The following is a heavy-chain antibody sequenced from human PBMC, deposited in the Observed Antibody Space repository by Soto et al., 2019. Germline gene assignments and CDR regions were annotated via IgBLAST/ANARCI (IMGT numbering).Heavy chain of an antibody. CDR1: GYTFTSYG. V-gene: IGHV1-18*01. J-gene: IGHJ6*02. CDR3: AKGGSWNYVYGMDV. CDR2: ISAYNGNT. Sequence: GASVKVSCKASGYTFTSYGISWVRQAPGQGLEWVGWISAYNGNTNYAQKLQGRVTMTTDTSTSTAYMELRSLRSDDTAVYYCAKGGSWNYVYGMDVWGQGTTVTVSS. D-gene: IGHD1-7*01.